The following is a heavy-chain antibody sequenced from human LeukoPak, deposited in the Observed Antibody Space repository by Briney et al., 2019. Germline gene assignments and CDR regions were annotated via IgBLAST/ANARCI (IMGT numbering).Heavy chain of an antibody. CDR1: GGSISSGGYY. CDR3: ARAITIFGVVTPGTFDP. V-gene: IGHV4-31*03. D-gene: IGHD3-3*01. CDR2: IYYSGST. J-gene: IGHJ5*02. Sequence: TLSLTCTVSGGSISSGGYYWSWIRQHLGKGLEWIGYIYYSGSTYYNPSLKSRVTISVDTSKNQFSLKLSSVTAADTAVYYCARAITIFGVVTPGTFDPWGQGTLVTVSS.